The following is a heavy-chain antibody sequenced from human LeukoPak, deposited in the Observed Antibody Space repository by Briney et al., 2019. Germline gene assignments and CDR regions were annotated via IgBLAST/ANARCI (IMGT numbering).Heavy chain of an antibody. CDR2: TYYRSKWYN. CDR1: GDNLSSNSAA. Sequence: QTLSLTCSISGDNLSSNSAAWNWTRHSPSRGLEWLGRTYYRSKWYNDCAGSVKSRITISPDTSKNQFSLKLSSVTAADTAVYYCARVPYYGSGSPYFYMDVWGKGTTVTISS. J-gene: IGHJ6*03. CDR3: ARVPYYGSGSPYFYMDV. D-gene: IGHD3-10*01. V-gene: IGHV6-1*01.